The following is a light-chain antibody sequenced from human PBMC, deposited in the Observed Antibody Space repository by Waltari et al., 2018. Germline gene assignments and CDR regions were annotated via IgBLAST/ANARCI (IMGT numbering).Light chain of an antibody. J-gene: IGKJ1*01. CDR3: QHYVRLPAT. CDR2: GAS. Sequence: EIVLTQSPGILSLSPGERATLSCRASQSVSRTLAWYQQKPGQPPRLLIYGASTRATGIPDRFSGGGSGTDFSLTISRLEPEDFAVYYCQHYVRLPATFGQGTKVEIK. V-gene: IGKV3-20*01. CDR1: QSVSRT.